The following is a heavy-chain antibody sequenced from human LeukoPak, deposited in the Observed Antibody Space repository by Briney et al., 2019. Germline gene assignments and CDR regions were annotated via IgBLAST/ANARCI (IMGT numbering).Heavy chain of an antibody. D-gene: IGHD3-3*01. CDR2: IWYDGSDR. Sequence: GGSLRLSCAASGFALRSYGMHWVRQAPGKGLEGVAFIWYDGSDRYYGDSVKGRFTISRDISSSTLYLQMNNLRGGDTAVYYCARATGTFSEWSLDYWGQGTLVTVSS. CDR3: ARATGTFSEWSLDY. J-gene: IGHJ4*02. CDR1: GFALRSYG. V-gene: IGHV3-30*02.